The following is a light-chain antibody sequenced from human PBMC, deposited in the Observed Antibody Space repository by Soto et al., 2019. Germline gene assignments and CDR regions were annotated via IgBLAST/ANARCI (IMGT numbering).Light chain of an antibody. CDR2: GAS. Sequence: EIVLTQSPGTMSLSPGERATLSCRASQSISSSPLAWYQQKPDQTPRLLIYGASNRATGIPDRFSGSGSGTDFTLTISRLEPEDFAVYYCQHYGNEGTFGPGTQVDLK. V-gene: IGKV3-20*01. J-gene: IGKJ3*01. CDR1: QSISSSP. CDR3: QHYGNEGT.